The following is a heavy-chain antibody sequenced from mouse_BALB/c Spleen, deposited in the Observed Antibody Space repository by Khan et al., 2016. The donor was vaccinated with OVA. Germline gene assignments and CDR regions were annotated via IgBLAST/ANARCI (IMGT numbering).Heavy chain of an antibody. CDR1: GFTFSNYA. J-gene: IGHJ3*01. CDR2: ISSGGST. CDR3: CRDYWFVY. Sequence: EVELVESGGGSVKPGGSLKVSCAASGFTFSNYAMSWVRQTTEKRLEWVASISSGGSTYYPDSVKGRFTISRDNSRNILSLQLSSLRSADTAMYYCCRDYWFVYWGQGTLVTVS. V-gene: IGHV5-6-5*01.